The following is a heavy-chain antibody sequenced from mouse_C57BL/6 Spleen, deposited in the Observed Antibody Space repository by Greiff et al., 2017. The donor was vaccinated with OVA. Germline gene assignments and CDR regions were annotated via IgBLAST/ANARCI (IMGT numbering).Heavy chain of an antibody. Sequence: EVKLMESGGGLVKPGGSLKLSCAASGFTFSSYAMSWVRQTPEKRLEWVATISDGGSYTYYPDNVKGRFTISRDNAKNNLYLQMSHLKSEDTAMYYCAREGDYYGSERAWFAYWGQGTLVTVSA. V-gene: IGHV5-4*01. CDR3: AREGDYYGSERAWFAY. J-gene: IGHJ3*01. CDR2: ISDGGSYT. D-gene: IGHD1-1*01. CDR1: GFTFSSYA.